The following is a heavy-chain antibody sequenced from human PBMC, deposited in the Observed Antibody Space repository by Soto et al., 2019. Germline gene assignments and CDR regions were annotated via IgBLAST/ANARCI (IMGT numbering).Heavy chain of an antibody. CDR1: GGMFSTFG. Sequence: VQLVQSGAEVKKTGSSVKVSCKASGGMFSTFGFSWVRQAPGQGPEWIGGIIPILTTPNYAERFQGRVTIVAYELTTTVYLEFSSPRSEDTAMYYCATSVGIAATGEDGLDVWGQGTSVTVSS. J-gene: IGHJ6*02. V-gene: IGHV1-69*01. CDR3: ATSVGIAATGEDGLDV. CDR2: IIPILTTP. D-gene: IGHD6-13*01.